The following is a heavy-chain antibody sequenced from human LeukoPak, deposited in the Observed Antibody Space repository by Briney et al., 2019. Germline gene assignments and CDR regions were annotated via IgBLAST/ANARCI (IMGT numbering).Heavy chain of an antibody. CDR3: AHRATTVTEFDY. CDR2: IYWYDDK. Sequence: SGPTLVKPTHPLTLICTFSGFSLSTSGVGVGWIRQPPGKALEWLALIYWYDDKRYSPSLKSRLTITKDTSKNQVVLTMTNMDPVDTATYYCAHRATTVTEFDYWGQGTLVTVSS. J-gene: IGHJ4*02. V-gene: IGHV2-5*01. D-gene: IGHD4-17*01. CDR1: GFSLSTSGVG.